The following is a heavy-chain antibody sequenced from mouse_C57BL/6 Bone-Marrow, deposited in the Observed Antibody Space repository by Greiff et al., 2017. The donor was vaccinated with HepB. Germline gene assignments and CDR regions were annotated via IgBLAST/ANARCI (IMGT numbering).Heavy chain of an antibody. CDR3: ARGGYYSGSNYEWFAY. CDR1: GYTFTSYG. J-gene: IGHJ3*01. CDR2: IYPRSGNT. Sequence: QVQLQQSGAELARPGASVKLSCKASGYTFTSYGISWVKQRTGQGLEWIGEIYPRSGNTYYNEKFKGKATLTADKSSSTAYMELRSLTSEDSAVYFGARGGYYSGSNYEWFAYWGQGTLVTVSA. V-gene: IGHV1-81*01. D-gene: IGHD1-1*01.